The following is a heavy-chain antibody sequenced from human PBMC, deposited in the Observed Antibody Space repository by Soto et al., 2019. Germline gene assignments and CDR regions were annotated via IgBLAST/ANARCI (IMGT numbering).Heavy chain of an antibody. Sequence: PGGSLRLSCAASGFTFSSYSMNWVRQAPGKGLEWVSSISSSSSYIYYADSVKGRFTISRDNAKNSLYLQMNSLRAEDTAVYYCARARGDYDQYYYYYGMDVWGQGTTVTVSS. V-gene: IGHV3-21*01. CDR1: GFTFSSYS. CDR3: ARARGDYDQYYYYYGMDV. D-gene: IGHD4-17*01. CDR2: ISSSSSYI. J-gene: IGHJ6*02.